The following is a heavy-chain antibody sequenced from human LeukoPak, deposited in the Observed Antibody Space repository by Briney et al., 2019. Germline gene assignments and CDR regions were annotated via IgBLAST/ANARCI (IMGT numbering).Heavy chain of an antibody. D-gene: IGHD2-2*01. J-gene: IGHJ5*02. Sequence: PSDTLSLTCTVSGYSISSDNWWGWIRQPPGEGLEWIGYIYYSGDIYYNPSLKSRVTMSVDTSRNQFSLKLSSVTVVDTAVYFCARKPAARGWFDPWGQGTLVTVSS. CDR2: IYYSGDI. V-gene: IGHV4-28*05. CDR1: GYSISSDNW. CDR3: ARKPAARGWFDP.